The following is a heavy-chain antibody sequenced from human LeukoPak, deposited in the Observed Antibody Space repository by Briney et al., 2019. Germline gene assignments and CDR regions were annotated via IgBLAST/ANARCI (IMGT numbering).Heavy chain of an antibody. CDR2: ISGSGGST. D-gene: IGHD3-16*01. CDR3: AFRLGPQRGGPYYFDY. CDR1: GFTFSSYA. J-gene: IGHJ4*02. V-gene: IGHV3-23*01. Sequence: PGGSLRLSCAASGFTFSSYAMSWVRQAPGKGLEWVSAISGSGGSTYYADSVKGRFTISRDNSKNTLYLQMNSLRAEDTAVYYCAFRLGPQRGGPYYFDYWGQGTLVTVSS.